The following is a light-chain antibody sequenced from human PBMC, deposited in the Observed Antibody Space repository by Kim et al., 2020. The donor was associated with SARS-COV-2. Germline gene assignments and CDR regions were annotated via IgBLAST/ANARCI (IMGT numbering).Light chain of an antibody. CDR2: YDS. V-gene: IGLV3-21*04. CDR1: KIDVKS. Sequence: SYELTQPPSVSVAPGKTATITCGGDKIDVKSVHWYQQKPGQAPVLVIHYDSDRPSGIPERFSGSKSGNTATLTISRAEAGDEADYYCQVFDSSSVQYVVFGGGTQLTVL. J-gene: IGLJ2*01. CDR3: QVFDSSSVQYVV.